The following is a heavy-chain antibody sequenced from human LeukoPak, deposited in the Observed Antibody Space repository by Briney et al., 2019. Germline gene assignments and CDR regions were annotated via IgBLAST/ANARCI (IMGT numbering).Heavy chain of an antibody. CDR3: ARVWGNDAFDI. V-gene: IGHV4-61*02. CDR2: IYTSGST. J-gene: IGHJ3*02. D-gene: IGHD7-27*01. CDR1: GGSISSGSYY. Sequence: SETLSLTCTVSGGSISSGSYYWSWIRQPAGKGLEWIGRIYTSGSTNYNPSLKSRVTISVDTSKNQFSLKLSSVTAAETAVYYCARVWGNDAFDIWGQGTMVTVSS.